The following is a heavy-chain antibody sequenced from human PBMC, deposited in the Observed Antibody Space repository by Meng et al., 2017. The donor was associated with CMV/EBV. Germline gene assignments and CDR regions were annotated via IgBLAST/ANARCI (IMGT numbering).Heavy chain of an antibody. V-gene: IGHV4-39*01. Sequence: ESLKISCTVSGGSISSRSYYWGWIRQPPGKGLEWIGSIYYSGSTYYNPSLKSRVTISVDTSKNQFSLKLSSVTAADTAVYYCARHVHDFWSGYYPPYYYYGMDVWGQGTTVTVSS. J-gene: IGHJ6*02. D-gene: IGHD3-3*01. CDR3: ARHVHDFWSGYYPPYYYYGMDV. CDR1: GGSISSRSYY. CDR2: IYYSGST.